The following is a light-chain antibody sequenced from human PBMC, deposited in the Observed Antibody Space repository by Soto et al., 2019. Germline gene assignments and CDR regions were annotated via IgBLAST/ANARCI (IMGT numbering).Light chain of an antibody. J-gene: IGLJ2*01. Sequence: QSVLTQPASVSGSPGQSITISCTGTSSDVGTYKYVSWYQQLPGKAPKLMIYEVSNRPSGVSNRFSGSKSGNTASLTISELQAEDEADYYCSSYTSRSTPVFG. CDR1: SSDVGTYKY. CDR3: SSYTSRSTPV. CDR2: EVS. V-gene: IGLV2-14*01.